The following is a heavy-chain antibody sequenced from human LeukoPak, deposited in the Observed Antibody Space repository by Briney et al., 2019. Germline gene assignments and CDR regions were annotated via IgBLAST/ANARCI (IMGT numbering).Heavy chain of an antibody. J-gene: IGHJ4*02. CDR3: AKDMGYSGSYTYFDY. CDR1: GFTFDDYA. V-gene: IGHV3-9*01. Sequence: PGGSLRLSCAASGFTFDDYAMHWVRQAPGKGLEWVSGISWNSGSIGYADSVKGRFTISRDNAKNSLYLQMNSLRAEDTALYYCAKDMGYSGSYTYFDYWGQGTLVTVSS. D-gene: IGHD1-26*01. CDR2: ISWNSGSI.